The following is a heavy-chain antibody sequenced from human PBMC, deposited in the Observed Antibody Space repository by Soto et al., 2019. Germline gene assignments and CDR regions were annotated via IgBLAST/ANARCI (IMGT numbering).Heavy chain of an antibody. Sequence: QLRLQESGPGLVKPSDTLALTCSVSGGSIRSHGYYWAWIRQPPGKGLEWIGSMYYSGTTYYNPSLKSRVTLSIDSSKNQFSLKVKSVTAADTAVYYCARPVYSGNFFANAARFDPWGQGTLATVSS. J-gene: IGHJ5*02. D-gene: IGHD1-26*01. CDR3: ARPVYSGNFFANAARFDP. V-gene: IGHV4-39*01. CDR1: GGSIRSHGYY. CDR2: MYYSGTT.